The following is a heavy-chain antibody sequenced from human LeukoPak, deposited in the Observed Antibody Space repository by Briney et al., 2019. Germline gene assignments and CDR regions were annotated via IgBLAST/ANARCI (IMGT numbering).Heavy chain of an antibody. V-gene: IGHV1-46*01. J-gene: IGHJ3*02. CDR1: GYTFTSYA. CDR2: INPSGGST. Sequence: ASVKASCKASGYTFTSYAIAWVRQAPGQGLEWMGIINPSGGSTSYAQKFQGRVTMTRDTSTSTVYMELSSLRSEDTAVYYCARAHVAAAEDAFDIWGQGTMVTVSS. CDR3: ARAHVAAAEDAFDI. D-gene: IGHD6-13*01.